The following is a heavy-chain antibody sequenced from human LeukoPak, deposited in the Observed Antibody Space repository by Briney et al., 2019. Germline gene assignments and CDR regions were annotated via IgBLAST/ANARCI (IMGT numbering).Heavy chain of an antibody. Sequence: PSETLSLTCTVSGGSISSYYWSWIRQPAGKGLEWIGRIYTSGSTNYNPSLKSRVTMSVDTSKNQFSLKLSSVTAADTAVYYCARQPYSSSVLYFDYWGQGTLVTVSS. CDR2: IYTSGST. V-gene: IGHV4-4*07. J-gene: IGHJ4*02. D-gene: IGHD6-19*01. CDR3: ARQPYSSSVLYFDY. CDR1: GGSISSYY.